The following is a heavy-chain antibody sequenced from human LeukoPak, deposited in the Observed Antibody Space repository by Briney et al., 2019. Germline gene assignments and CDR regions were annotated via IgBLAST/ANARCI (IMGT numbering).Heavy chain of an antibody. CDR3: ARDIVPPDYYYYYMDV. J-gene: IGHJ6*03. D-gene: IGHD2-2*01. CDR2: IKQDGSEK. Sequence: GGSLRLSCAASGFTFSSYWMSWVRQAPGKGLEWVANIKQDGSEKYYVDSVKGRFTIFRDNAKNSLYLQMNSLRAEDTAVYYCARDIVPPDYYYYYMDVWGKGTTVTVSS. CDR1: GFTFSSYW. V-gene: IGHV3-7*01.